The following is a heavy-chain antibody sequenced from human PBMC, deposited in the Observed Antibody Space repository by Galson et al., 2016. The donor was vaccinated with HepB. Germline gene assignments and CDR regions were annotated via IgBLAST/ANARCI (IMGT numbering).Heavy chain of an antibody. D-gene: IGHD3-10*01. Sequence: SLRLSCAASEFTVSDYYMSWIRQAPGKGLEWVSYISSSGGTIFYADSVKGRFTISRDNAKNALYLQMHSLRGEDTAVYYCARRQKTYYYGSGSLSPFSLDVWGRGTTVTVSS. CDR3: ARRQKTYYYGSGSLSPFSLDV. CDR2: ISSSGGTI. V-gene: IGHV3-11*01. J-gene: IGHJ6*04. CDR1: EFTVSDYY.